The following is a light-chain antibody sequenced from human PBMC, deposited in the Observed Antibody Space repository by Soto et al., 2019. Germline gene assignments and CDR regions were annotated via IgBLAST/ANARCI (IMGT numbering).Light chain of an antibody. CDR3: QQYGSSPLT. CDR2: GAS. Sequence: EIVLMQSPGTLSLSPGERATLSCRASQSVTTDYLAWYQHKPGQAPRLLIYGASTRATGIPDRFSGSGSGTDFTLTISRLEPEDFSVYYCQQYGSSPLTFGGGTKVEIK. J-gene: IGKJ4*01. V-gene: IGKV3-20*01. CDR1: QSVTTDY.